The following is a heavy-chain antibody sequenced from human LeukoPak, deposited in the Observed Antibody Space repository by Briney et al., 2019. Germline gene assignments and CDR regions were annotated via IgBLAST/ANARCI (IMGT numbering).Heavy chain of an antibody. J-gene: IGHJ4*02. V-gene: IGHV3-23*01. D-gene: IGHD2-2*01. CDR3: AKRDTRGRYYFDS. CDR2: ISSGGDAT. Sequence: GGSLRLSCAASRFTFSSYAMSWVRQAPGKGLDWVSAISSGGDATYYADSVKGRFTISRDNSKNTLFLRMNSLRAEDTAVYFCAKRDTRGRYYFDSWGLGTLVTVSS. CDR1: RFTFSSYA.